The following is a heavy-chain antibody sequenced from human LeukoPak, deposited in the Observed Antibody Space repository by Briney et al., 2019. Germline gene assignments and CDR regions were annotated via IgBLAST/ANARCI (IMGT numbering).Heavy chain of an antibody. D-gene: IGHD6-19*01. CDR2: ISSGSAYT. J-gene: IGHJ4*02. CDR1: GFIFSDYY. V-gene: IGHV3-11*06. CDR3: ARVYSSGCYLDH. Sequence: GGSLRLSCAASGFIFSDYYISWIRQAPGKGLEWVSDISSGSAYTNYADSVTGRFTISSDNAKNSLYLQVNCLRAEDTAVYYCARVYSSGCYLDHWGQGTLVSVSS.